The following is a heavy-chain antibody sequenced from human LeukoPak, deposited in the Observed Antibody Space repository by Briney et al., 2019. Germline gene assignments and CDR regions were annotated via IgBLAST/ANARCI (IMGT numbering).Heavy chain of an antibody. J-gene: IGHJ4*02. CDR2: INLNSGGT. V-gene: IGHV1-2*02. CDR1: GYTFTSYG. Sequence: GASVKVSCKASGYTFTSYGISWVRQAPGQGLEWMGWINLNSGGTNDAQKFQDRVTMTRDTSISTAYMELSRLRFDDTAVYYCARSPDILTGENFDYWGQGTLVTVSS. CDR3: ARSPDILTGENFDY. D-gene: IGHD3-9*01.